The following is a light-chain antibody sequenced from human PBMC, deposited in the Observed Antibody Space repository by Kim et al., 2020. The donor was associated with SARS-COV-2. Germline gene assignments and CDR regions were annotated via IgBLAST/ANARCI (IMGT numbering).Light chain of an antibody. J-gene: IGKJ2*01. CDR1: QNIYTS. CDR3: QQSYATPYT. Sequence: DIEMTQSPSSLSASVGNRITLTCRASQNIYTSLNWYQQKPGKAPKLLMYGTSSLETGVPSRFSGSGSGTEFTLTISSLQPEDFVTYYCQQSYATPYTFGQGTKLEI. CDR2: GTS. V-gene: IGKV1-39*01.